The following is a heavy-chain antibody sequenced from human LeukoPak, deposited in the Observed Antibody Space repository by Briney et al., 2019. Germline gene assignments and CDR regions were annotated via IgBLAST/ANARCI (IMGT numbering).Heavy chain of an antibody. D-gene: IGHD6-19*01. CDR2: IWYDGSNK. CDR3: AKGAVAGNFAEYFQH. V-gene: IGHV3-33*06. CDR1: GFTFSSYG. Sequence: GRSLRLSCAASGFTFSSYGMHWVRQAPGKGLEWVAVIWYDGSNKYYADSVKGRFTISRDNSKNTLYLQMNSLRAEDTAVYYCAKGAVAGNFAEYFQHWSQGTLVTVSS. J-gene: IGHJ1*01.